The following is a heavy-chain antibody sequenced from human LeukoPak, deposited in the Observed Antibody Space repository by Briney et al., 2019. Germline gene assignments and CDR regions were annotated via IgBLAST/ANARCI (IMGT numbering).Heavy chain of an antibody. Sequence: SETLSLTCTVSGGSTSSGDYYWSWIRQPPGKGLEWIGYIYYSGSTYYNQSLKSRVTISVDTSKNQFSLKLSSVTAADTAVYYCAAETRGRYYGMDVWGQGTTVTVSS. J-gene: IGHJ6*02. D-gene: IGHD3-10*01. CDR1: GGSTSSGDYY. CDR3: AAETRGRYYGMDV. CDR2: IYYSGST. V-gene: IGHV4-30-4*01.